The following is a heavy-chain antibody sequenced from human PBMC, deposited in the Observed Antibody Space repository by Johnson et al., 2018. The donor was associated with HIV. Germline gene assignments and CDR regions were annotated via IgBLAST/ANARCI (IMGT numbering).Heavy chain of an antibody. CDR2: INGNGGST. V-gene: IGHV3-20*04. Sequence: EVQVLESGGGVIQPGGSLRLSCAASGFTFGDYAMSWVRQVPGKGLEWVSGINGNGGSTGYADSVEGRLTISRDNSKNPMYLQMNSLRAEDTAVYYCAKGGEYSSSWSAFDIWGQGTMVTVSS. J-gene: IGHJ3*02. D-gene: IGHD6-6*01. CDR3: AKGGEYSSSWSAFDI. CDR1: GFTFGDYA.